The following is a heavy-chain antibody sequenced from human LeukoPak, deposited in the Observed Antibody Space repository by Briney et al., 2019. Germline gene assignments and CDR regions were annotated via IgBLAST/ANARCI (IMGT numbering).Heavy chain of an antibody. CDR2: ISYDGINR. V-gene: IGHV3-30*01. CDR1: GFTFSSYA. Sequence: PGRSLRLSCAASGFTFSSYALHWVRQAPSKGLEWVALISYDGINRYYADSVKGRFTISRDNSKNTLYLQMNSLRAEDTAVYYCAKNSPYYYGSGSYNRGYYFDYWGQGTLVTVSS. CDR3: AKNSPYYYGSGSYNRGYYFDY. D-gene: IGHD3-10*01. J-gene: IGHJ4*02.